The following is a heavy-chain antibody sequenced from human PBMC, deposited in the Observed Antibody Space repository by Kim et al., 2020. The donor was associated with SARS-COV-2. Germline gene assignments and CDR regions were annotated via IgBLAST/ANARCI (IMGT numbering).Heavy chain of an antibody. D-gene: IGHD3-10*01. Sequence: GSLRLSCAAAGFTFSSYDMHWVRQATGKGLEWVSTVSSTDDTYYPGSVKGRFTISRENAKNSLYLQMNSLRAGDTAVYYCARDAPPSLSGSSGKWYFDLWGRGTLVTVSS. J-gene: IGHJ2*01. CDR2: VSSTDDT. V-gene: IGHV3-13*01. CDR3: ARDAPPSLSGSSGKWYFDL. CDR1: GFTFSSYD.